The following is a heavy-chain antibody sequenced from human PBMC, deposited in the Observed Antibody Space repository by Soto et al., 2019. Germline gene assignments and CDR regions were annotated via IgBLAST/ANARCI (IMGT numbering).Heavy chain of an antibody. CDR1: GGSISSGGYS. CDR2: IYNSGST. Sequence: PSESLSLTCAVSGGSISSGGYSWSWIRQQPGKGLEWIGYIYNSGSTYYNPSLKSRVTISVDTSKNQFSLKLSSVTAADTAVYCCARGITMVRGVIHTPYFDYWGQGTLVTVSS. V-gene: IGHV4-31*11. CDR3: ARGITMVRGVIHTPYFDY. D-gene: IGHD3-10*01. J-gene: IGHJ4*02.